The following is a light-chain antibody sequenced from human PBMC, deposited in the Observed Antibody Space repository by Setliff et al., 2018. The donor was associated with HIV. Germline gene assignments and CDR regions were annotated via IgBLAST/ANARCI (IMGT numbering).Light chain of an antibody. CDR3: ASWDDTLKVYV. CDR1: HSNIGTTT. Sequence: QSVLTQPPSASATPGQSVTISCSGSHSNIGTTTVHWYQRLPGAAPKLLIYTNSLRPSGVPNRFSGSKSGTSASLAISGLRSEDEAEYYCASWDDTLKVYVCGSGTKVTVL. CDR2: TNS. J-gene: IGLJ1*01. V-gene: IGLV1-44*01.